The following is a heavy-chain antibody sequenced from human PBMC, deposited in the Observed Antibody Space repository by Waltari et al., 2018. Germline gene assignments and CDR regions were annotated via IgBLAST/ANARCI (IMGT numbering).Heavy chain of an antibody. V-gene: IGHV4-38-2*01. D-gene: IGHD3-3*01. J-gene: IGHJ4*02. CDR1: GYSISSGYY. Sequence: QVQLQESGPGLVKPSETLSLTCAVSGYSISSGYYWGWIRQPPGKGLEWIGSIYHSGSTYSHPPLKGRYTISVDTAKNQCPLKLGSGTAADTAVYYCARGSGGGYYDFWSGYYPFDYWGQGTLVTVSS. CDR3: ARGSGGGYYDFWSGYYPFDY. CDR2: IYHSGST.